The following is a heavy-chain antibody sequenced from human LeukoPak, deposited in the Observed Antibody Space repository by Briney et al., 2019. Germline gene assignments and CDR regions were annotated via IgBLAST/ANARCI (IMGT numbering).Heavy chain of an antibody. J-gene: IGHJ6*02. D-gene: IGHD6-13*01. V-gene: IGHV4-39*01. CDR2: IYYSGST. Sequence: PSETLSLTCTVSGSSISSSSYYCGWIRQPPGKGLEWIGSIYYSGSTYYNPSLKSRVTISVDTSKNQFSLKLSSVTAADTAVYYCASGPSSSWTRYYYYYGMDVWGQGTTVTVSS. CDR1: GSSISSSSYY. CDR3: ASGPSSSWTRYYYYYGMDV.